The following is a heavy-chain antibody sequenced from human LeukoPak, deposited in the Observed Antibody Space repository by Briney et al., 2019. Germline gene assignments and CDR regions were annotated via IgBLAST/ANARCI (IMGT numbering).Heavy chain of an antibody. Sequence: GGSLRLSCAASGFTFSSYSMNWVRQAPGKGLEWVSSISSSSSYICYADSVKGRFTISRDNAKNSLYLQMNSLRAEDTDVYYCARDGGYCSSTSCYPSGWFDPWGQGTLVTVSS. D-gene: IGHD2-2*01. V-gene: IGHV3-21*01. J-gene: IGHJ5*02. CDR1: GFTFSSYS. CDR3: ARDGGYCSSTSCYPSGWFDP. CDR2: ISSSSSYI.